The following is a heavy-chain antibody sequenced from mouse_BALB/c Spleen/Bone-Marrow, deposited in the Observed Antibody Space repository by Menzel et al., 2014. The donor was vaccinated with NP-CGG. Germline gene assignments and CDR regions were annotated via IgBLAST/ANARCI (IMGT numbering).Heavy chain of an antibody. Sequence: EVQVVESGPELVKPGASVKISCKASGYSFTGYFMNWVKQSHGKSLEWIGRINPYNGDTFYNQKFKGKATLTVDKSSSTAHMELLSLTSEDSAVYYCGGQDGYYWGFAYRAQGTLVPVSA. CDR3: GGQDGYYWGFAY. CDR1: GYSFTGYF. D-gene: IGHD2-3*01. J-gene: IGHJ3*01. V-gene: IGHV1-37*01. CDR2: INPYNGDT.